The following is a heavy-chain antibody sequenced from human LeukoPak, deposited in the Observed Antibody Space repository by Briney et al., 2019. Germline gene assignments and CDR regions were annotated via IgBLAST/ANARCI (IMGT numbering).Heavy chain of an antibody. CDR3: ARIYDSSDY. D-gene: IGHD3-22*01. CDR1: GFTFSSYE. CDR2: ISSSGSTI. J-gene: IGHJ4*02. V-gene: IGHV3-48*03. Sequence: PGGSLRLPCAASGFTFSSYEMNWVRQAPGKGLEWVSYISSSGSTIYYADSAKGRFTISRDNAKNSLYLQMNSLRAEDTAVYYCARIYDSSDYWGQGTLVTVSS.